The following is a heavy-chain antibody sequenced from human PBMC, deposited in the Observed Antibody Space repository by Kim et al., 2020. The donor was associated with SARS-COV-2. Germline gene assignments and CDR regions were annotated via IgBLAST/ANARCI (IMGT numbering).Heavy chain of an antibody. J-gene: IGHJ2*01. CDR1: GFTFSKYW. CDR2: IKHDGSEK. D-gene: IGHD3-10*01. Sequence: GWSLRLSCAASGFTFSKYWMSWVRQAPGKGLEWVANIKHDGSEKYYVDSVKGRFTISRDSAKNSLFLQMNSLRAEDTAVYYCARVVVRGIIITRDWYFDLWGRGPLVTVSS. CDR3: ARVVVRGIIITRDWYFDL. V-gene: IGHV3-7*03.